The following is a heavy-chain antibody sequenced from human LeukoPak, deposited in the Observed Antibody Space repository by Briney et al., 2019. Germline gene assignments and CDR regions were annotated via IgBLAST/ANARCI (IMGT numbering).Heavy chain of an antibody. J-gene: IGHJ5*02. D-gene: IGHD2-8*01. V-gene: IGHV4-4*02. CDR3: AFRNGRALS. CDR2: IWHSEST. Sequence: PSGTLSLTCAVSGDFINSPNWWTWFRQTPEKGLEWIGEIWHSESTNYNPSLKSRASISIDKSANQFSLRLTSVTAADTAIYYCAFRNGRALSWGQGALVTVSS. CDR1: GDFINSPNW.